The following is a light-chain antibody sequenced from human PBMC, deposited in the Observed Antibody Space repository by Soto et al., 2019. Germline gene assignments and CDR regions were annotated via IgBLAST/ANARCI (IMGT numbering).Light chain of an antibody. CDR3: HQYDNAPFT. J-gene: IGKJ3*01. V-gene: IGKV3-20*01. CDR1: QSLSSNY. CDR2: GAS. Sequence: EIVLTQSPGTLSLSPGERATLSCRASQSLSSNYLAWYQQRPGQSPRLLVYGASSRATGIPDRFSGSGFGTDFALTISRLEPEDSAGYYCHQYDNAPFTFGPGTRVGIK.